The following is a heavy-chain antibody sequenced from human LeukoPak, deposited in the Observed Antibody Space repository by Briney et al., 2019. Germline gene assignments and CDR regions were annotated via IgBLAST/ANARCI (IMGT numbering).Heavy chain of an antibody. CDR3: ARAGGTPVDYYYYYGMDV. Sequence: PSETLSLTCTVSGGSISSYYWSWIRQPAGKGLEWIGRIYTSGSTNYNPSLKSRVTMSVDTSKNQFSLKLSSVTAADTAVYYCARAGGTPVDYYYYYGMDVWGQGTTVTVSS. V-gene: IGHV4-4*07. D-gene: IGHD1-14*01. CDR1: GGSISSYY. J-gene: IGHJ6*02. CDR2: IYTSGST.